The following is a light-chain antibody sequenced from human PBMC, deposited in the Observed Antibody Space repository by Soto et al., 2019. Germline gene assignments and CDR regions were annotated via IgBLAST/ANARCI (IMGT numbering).Light chain of an antibody. Sequence: DIQMTQSPSTLSASVGDRVTITCRASQSISSWLAWYQQKPGKAPKLLIYDASSLESGVPSRFSGSGSGTEFTLTISSLQPDDFAPYYCQQYRYTFGQGTKLEIK. J-gene: IGKJ2*01. CDR2: DAS. CDR3: QQYRYT. CDR1: QSISSW. V-gene: IGKV1-5*01.